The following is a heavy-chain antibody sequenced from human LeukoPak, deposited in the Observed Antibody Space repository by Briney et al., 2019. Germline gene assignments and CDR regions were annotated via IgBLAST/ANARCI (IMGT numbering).Heavy chain of an antibody. CDR1: GYTFTSYA. J-gene: IGHJ5*02. CDR2: INAGNGNT. D-gene: IGHD6-25*01. Sequence: GASVKVSCKASGYTFTSYAMHWVRQAPGQRLEWMGWINAGNGNTKYSQKFQGRVTITRDTSISTAYMELSRLRSDDTAVYYCAREGAAAEDVNWFDPWGQGTLVTVSS. CDR3: AREGAAAEDVNWFDP. V-gene: IGHV1-3*01.